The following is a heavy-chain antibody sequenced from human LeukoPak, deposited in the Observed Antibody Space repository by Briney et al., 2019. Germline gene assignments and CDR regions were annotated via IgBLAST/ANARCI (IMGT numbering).Heavy chain of an antibody. V-gene: IGHV4-39*01. CDR1: GGSISSYY. Sequence: SETLSLTCTVSGGSISSYYWGWIRQPPGKGLEWIGNIYYSGSTYYNPSLKSRVTISGDTPKNQFSLQLSSVTAADTAVYYCARYDSGEFDYWGQGTLVIVSS. CDR2: IYYSGST. D-gene: IGHD3-10*01. J-gene: IGHJ4*02. CDR3: ARYDSGEFDY.